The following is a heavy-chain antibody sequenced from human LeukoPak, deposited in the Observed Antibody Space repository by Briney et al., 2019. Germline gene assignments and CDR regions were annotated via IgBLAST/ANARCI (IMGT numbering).Heavy chain of an antibody. CDR2: ISYDGSNK. D-gene: IGHD5-12*01. CDR3: AKDLASWLRIYYYYGMDV. Sequence: GGSLRLSCAASRFRFSSYSMDWVRQAPGKGLEWVAVISYDGSNKYYADSVKGRFTISRDNSKNTLYLQMNSLRAEDTAVYYCAKDLASWLRIYYYYGMDVWGQGTTVTVSS. V-gene: IGHV3-30*18. CDR1: RFRFSSYS. J-gene: IGHJ6*02.